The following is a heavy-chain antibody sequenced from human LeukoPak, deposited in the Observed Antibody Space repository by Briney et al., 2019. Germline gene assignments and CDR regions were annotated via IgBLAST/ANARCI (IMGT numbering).Heavy chain of an antibody. J-gene: IGHJ4*02. CDR3: ATRSTGVAATFDS. CDR2: IYYSGST. Sequence: PSETLSLTCTVSGGSISSYYWSWIRQPPGKGLEWIGYIYYSGSTNYNPSLKGRVTISVDTSKNQFSLKLSSVTAADTAVYYCATRSTGVAATFDSWGQGALVTVSS. V-gene: IGHV4-59*01. CDR1: GGSISSYY. D-gene: IGHD2-15*01.